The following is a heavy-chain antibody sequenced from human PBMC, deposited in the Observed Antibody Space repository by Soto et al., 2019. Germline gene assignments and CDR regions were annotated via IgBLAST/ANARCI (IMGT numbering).Heavy chain of an antibody. CDR2: IYYSGST. Sequence: SETLSLTCTVSGGSISSYYWSWIRQPPGKGLEWIGNIYYSGSTYYNPSLKSRVTISVDTSKNQFSLKLSSVTAADTAVYYCARLVDTAMFSWGQGTLVTVSS. D-gene: IGHD5-18*01. J-gene: IGHJ1*01. V-gene: IGHV4-59*08. CDR3: ARLVDTAMFS. CDR1: GGSISSYY.